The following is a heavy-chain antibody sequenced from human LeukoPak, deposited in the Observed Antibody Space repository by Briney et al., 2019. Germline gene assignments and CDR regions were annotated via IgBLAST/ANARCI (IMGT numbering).Heavy chain of an antibody. V-gene: IGHV3-23*01. CDR3: AKASSGWSPPDY. D-gene: IGHD6-19*01. CDR2: SSGSGGST. CDR1: EFTFSSYA. Sequence: GGSLRLSCAASEFTFSSYAMSWVRQAPGKGLEWVSASSGSGGSTYYADSVKGRFTISRDNSKNTLYLQMNSLRAEDTAVYYCAKASSGWSPPDYWGQGTLVTISS. J-gene: IGHJ4*02.